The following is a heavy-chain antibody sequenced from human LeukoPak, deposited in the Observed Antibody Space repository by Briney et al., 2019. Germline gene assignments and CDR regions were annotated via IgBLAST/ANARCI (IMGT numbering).Heavy chain of an antibody. D-gene: IGHD3-22*01. CDR1: GGSISSSNYY. CDR3: MGSSGYSYYYYMDV. V-gene: IGHV4-39*07. CDR2: IHYSGST. Sequence: SETLSLTCTVSGGSISSSNYYWGWIRQPLGKGLEWIGSIHYSGSTYYNPSLKSRVTISVDTSKNQFSLKLSSVTAADTAVYYCMGSSGYSYYYYMDVWGIGTTVTVSS. J-gene: IGHJ6*03.